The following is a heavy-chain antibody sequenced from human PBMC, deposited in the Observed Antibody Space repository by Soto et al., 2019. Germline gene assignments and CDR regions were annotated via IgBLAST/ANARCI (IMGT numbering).Heavy chain of an antibody. CDR3: ARPSLYSSGWYEDYHYGMAV. J-gene: IGHJ6*02. Sequence: GASVKVSWKASGYTFTSYAMHWVRQAPGQRLEWMGWINAGNGNTKYSQKFQGRVTITRDTSASTAYMELSSLRSEDTAVYYCARPSLYSSGWYEDYHYGMAVWGQGSTVTVSS. CDR1: GYTFTSYA. CDR2: INAGNGNT. D-gene: IGHD6-19*01. V-gene: IGHV1-3*01.